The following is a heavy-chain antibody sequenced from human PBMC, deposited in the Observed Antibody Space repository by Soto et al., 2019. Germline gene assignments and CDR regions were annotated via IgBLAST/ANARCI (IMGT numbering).Heavy chain of an antibody. D-gene: IGHD3-10*01. Sequence: QVQLVQSGAEVKKPGSSVKVSCKVSGGTFSSHAINWLRQAPGQGLEWMGVIIPVTDTPNNAEKFQGRVTITADKSTTTVYMELSSLTFDDTALYFCARGNKGPGHYGPGSQGWYGPWGQGTLVTVSS. J-gene: IGHJ5*02. CDR1: GGTFSSHA. V-gene: IGHV1-69*06. CDR3: ARGNKGPGHYGPGSQGWYGP. CDR2: IIPVTDTP.